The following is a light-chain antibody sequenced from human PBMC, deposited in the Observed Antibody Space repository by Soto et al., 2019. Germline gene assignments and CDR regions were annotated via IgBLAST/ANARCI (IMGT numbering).Light chain of an antibody. Sequence: DIQMTHSPSTLSPSVCDRVTITFRASRSISDWLAWYQQKPGKAPKLLIFDASTLKSGVPSRFSGSGSGTEFTLTISSLQPDDFATYYCQQYNSYPWTFGQGTKVDIK. CDR3: QQYNSYPWT. J-gene: IGKJ1*01. CDR1: RSISDW. V-gene: IGKV1-5*01. CDR2: DAS.